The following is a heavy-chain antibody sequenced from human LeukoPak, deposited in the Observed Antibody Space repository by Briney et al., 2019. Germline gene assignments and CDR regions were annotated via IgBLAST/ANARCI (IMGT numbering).Heavy chain of an antibody. Sequence: SQTLSLTCAISGDSVSSNSAAWNWIRQSPSRGLEWLGRTYYRSKWYNDYAVSVKSRITINPDTSKNQFSLQLNSVTPEDTAVYYCARDATLPRGVTGWFDPWGQGTLVTVSS. CDR2: TYYRSKWYN. J-gene: IGHJ5*02. CDR1: GDSVSSNSAA. CDR3: ARDATLPRGVTGWFDP. D-gene: IGHD3-3*01. V-gene: IGHV6-1*01.